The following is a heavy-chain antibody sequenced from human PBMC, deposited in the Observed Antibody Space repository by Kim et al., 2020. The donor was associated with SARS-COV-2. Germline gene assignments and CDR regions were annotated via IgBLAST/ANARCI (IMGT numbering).Heavy chain of an antibody. J-gene: IGHJ4*02. Sequence: ASVKVSCKTSGYPFTRSALHWVRQAPGQGLELMGWINTKTGKATYAQGFSGQFVFSLDTSVSTAYMQISGLKAEDTAVYFCAKDSGRDYYFDYWGQGTLVTVSS. V-gene: IGHV7-4-1*02. CDR1: GYPFTRSA. CDR2: INTKTGKA. D-gene: IGHD3-10*01. CDR3: AKDSGRDYYFDY.